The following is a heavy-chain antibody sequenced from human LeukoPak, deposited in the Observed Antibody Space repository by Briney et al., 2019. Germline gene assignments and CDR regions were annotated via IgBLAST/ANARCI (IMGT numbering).Heavy chain of an antibody. V-gene: IGHV1-69*04. J-gene: IGHJ3*02. CDR3: ARERDSSGYYYVERHHAFDI. CDR1: GGTFSSYA. CDR2: IIPILGIA. D-gene: IGHD3-22*01. Sequence: ASVKVSCKASGGTFSSYAISWVRQAPGQGLECMGRIIPILGIANYAQKFQGRVTITADKSTRTAYMELSSLRPEDTAVYYCARERDSSGYYYVERHHAFDIWGQGTMVTVSS.